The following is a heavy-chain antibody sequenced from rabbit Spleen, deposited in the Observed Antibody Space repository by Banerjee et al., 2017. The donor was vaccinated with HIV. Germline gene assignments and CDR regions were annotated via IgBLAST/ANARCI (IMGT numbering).Heavy chain of an antibody. D-gene: IGHD1-1*01. CDR1: GLDFSSSYW. CDR3: ARDTSTSFSSYGMDL. V-gene: IGHV1S45*01. CDR2: INIVTGKS. Sequence: QEQLVESGGGLVKPGTSLTLTCKASGLDFSSSYWICWVRQAPGKGLEWIACINIVTGKSVYASWALGRFIMSRTSSTTVTLQMTSLTAADTATYFCARDTSTSFSSYGMDLWGQGTLVTVS. J-gene: IGHJ3*01.